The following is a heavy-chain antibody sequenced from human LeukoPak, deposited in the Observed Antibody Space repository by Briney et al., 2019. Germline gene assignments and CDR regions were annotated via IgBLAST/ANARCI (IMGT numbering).Heavy chain of an antibody. CDR2: ISAYNGNT. CDR3: ARVNDYVWGGYRYPQFDY. V-gene: IGHV1-18*04. J-gene: IGHJ4*02. CDR1: GYTFTSYG. D-gene: IGHD3-16*02. Sequence: ASVKVSCKASGYTFTSYGISWVRQAPGQGLEWMGWISAYNGNTNYAQKLQGRVTMTTDTSTSTAYMELRSLRSDDTAVYYCARVNDYVWGGYRYPQFDYWGQGTLVTVSS.